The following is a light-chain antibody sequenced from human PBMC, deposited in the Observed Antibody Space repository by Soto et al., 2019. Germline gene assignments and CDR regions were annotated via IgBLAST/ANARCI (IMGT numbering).Light chain of an antibody. Sequence: QSALTQPASVSGSPGQSITISCTGTSSDVGGYNYVSWYQQHPGKAPKLLIYEVSNRPSGVSNRFTASKSGNTASLTISGLQAEDEADYYCNSYTGSTTLVFGGGTKLTVL. CDR2: EVS. J-gene: IGLJ2*01. CDR1: SSDVGGYNY. CDR3: NSYTGSTTLV. V-gene: IGLV2-14*01.